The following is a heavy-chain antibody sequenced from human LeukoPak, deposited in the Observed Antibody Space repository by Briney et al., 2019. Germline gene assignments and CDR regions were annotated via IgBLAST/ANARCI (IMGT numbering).Heavy chain of an antibody. D-gene: IGHD3-3*01. V-gene: IGHV3-13*01. CDR2: IGTAGDT. Sequence: GGSLRLSCAASGFTFSSYDMPSVRHATGKGLEWVSAIGTAGDTYYPGSVKGRFTISRENAKNSLYLQMNSLSAGDTAVYYCARGFPDFWSGPVSGWFDPCGQGTLVTVSS. J-gene: IGHJ5*02. CDR1: GFTFSSYD. CDR3: ARGFPDFWSGPVSGWFDP.